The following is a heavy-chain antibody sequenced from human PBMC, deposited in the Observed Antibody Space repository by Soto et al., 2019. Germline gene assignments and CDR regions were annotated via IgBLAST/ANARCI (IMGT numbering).Heavy chain of an antibody. Sequence: EVQLVESGGGLVQPGGSLRLSCEASGFTFSRDEMNWVRQAPGKGLEWIAYIQNHGYSTHHADSVKGRFTISRDTARGTVHLHMTNIRVEDSGVYFCARELTMYGVGGWRYTGMDVWGPGTPVAVSS. V-gene: IGHV3-48*03. D-gene: IGHD3-3*01. CDR3: ARELTMYGVGGWRYTGMDV. J-gene: IGHJ6*01. CDR2: IQNHGYST. CDR1: GFTFSRDE.